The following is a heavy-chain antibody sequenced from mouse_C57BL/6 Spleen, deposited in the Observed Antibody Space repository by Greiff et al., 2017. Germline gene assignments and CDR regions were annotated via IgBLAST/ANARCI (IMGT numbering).Heavy chain of an antibody. CDR3: ARRIYYDDFDV. Sequence: EVQVVESGGGLVQPGGSLKLSCAASGFTFSDYYMYWVRQTPEKRLEWVAYISNGGGSTYYPDTVKGRFTISRDNAKNTLYLQMSRLKSEDTAMYYCARRIYYDDFDVWGTGTTVTVSS. CDR2: ISNGGGST. D-gene: IGHD2-4*01. J-gene: IGHJ1*03. CDR1: GFTFSDYY. V-gene: IGHV5-12*01.